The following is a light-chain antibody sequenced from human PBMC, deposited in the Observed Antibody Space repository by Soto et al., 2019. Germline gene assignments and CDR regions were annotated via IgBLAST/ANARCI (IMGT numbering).Light chain of an antibody. CDR1: QGLXSNS. V-gene: IGKV3-20*01. J-gene: IGKJ5*01. Sequence: LLTQSPGTLSLSPGESATLSCRASQGLXSNSLAWYQQKPGQAPGVCXACASTMATGSPDRFSGSGSGTDFTLTISRLEPDDFAVYYCQQQGRAWRTFGQGTRLEIK. CDR2: CAS. CDR3: QQQGRAWRT.